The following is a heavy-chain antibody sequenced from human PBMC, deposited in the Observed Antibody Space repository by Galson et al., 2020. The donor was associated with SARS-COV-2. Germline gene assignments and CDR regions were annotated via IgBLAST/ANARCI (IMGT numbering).Heavy chain of an antibody. D-gene: IGHD1-7*01. Sequence: ASVKVSCKASGYTFTGYYMHWVRQAPGQGLEWMGWINPNSGGTNYAQKFQGWVTMTRDTSISTAYMELSRLRSDDTAVYYCARAPWNYEGGMDVWGQGTTVTVSS. CDR3: ARAPWNYEGGMDV. V-gene: IGHV1-2*04. J-gene: IGHJ6*02. CDR1: GYTFTGYY. CDR2: INPNSGGT.